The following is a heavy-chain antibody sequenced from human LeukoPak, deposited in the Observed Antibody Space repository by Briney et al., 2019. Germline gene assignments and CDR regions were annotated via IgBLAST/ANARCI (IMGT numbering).Heavy chain of an antibody. D-gene: IGHD3-10*01. Sequence: SVKVSCKASGGTFSSYAISWVRRAPGQGLEWMGRIIPILGIANYAQKFQGRVTITADKSTSTAYMELSSLRSEDTAVYYCARDRLWFGELLSTGYWGQGTLVTVSS. CDR1: GGTFSSYA. CDR3: ARDRLWFGELLSTGY. J-gene: IGHJ4*02. CDR2: IIPILGIA. V-gene: IGHV1-69*04.